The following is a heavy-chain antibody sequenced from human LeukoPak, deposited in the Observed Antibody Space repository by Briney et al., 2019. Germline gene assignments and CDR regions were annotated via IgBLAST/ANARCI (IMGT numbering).Heavy chain of an antibody. J-gene: IGHJ4*02. D-gene: IGHD5-12*01. Sequence: GGSLRLSCAVSGFIFHSYAMTWVRQAPGKGLEWVSSTSASGATTFYADYVKGRFTSSRDNPKSTLYLQMNSLRAEDTAVYYCAKDIQTWPRFPDYWGQGTLVTVSS. CDR2: TSASGATT. CDR1: GFIFHSYA. V-gene: IGHV3-23*01. CDR3: AKDIQTWPRFPDY.